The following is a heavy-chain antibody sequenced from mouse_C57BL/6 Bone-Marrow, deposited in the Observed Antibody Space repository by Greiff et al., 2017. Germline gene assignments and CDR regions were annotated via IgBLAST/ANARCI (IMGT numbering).Heavy chain of an antibody. CDR3: TTDTPVVPDY. CDR1: GFNIKDDY. Sequence: EVQLQQSGAELVRPGASVKLSCTASGFNIKDDYMHWVKQRPEQGLEWIGWIDPENGDTEYASKFQGKATITADTSSNTAYLQLSSLTSEDTAVYYCTTDTPVVPDYGGQGTTLTVSA. D-gene: IGHD1-1*01. V-gene: IGHV14-4*01. CDR2: IDPENGDT. J-gene: IGHJ2*01.